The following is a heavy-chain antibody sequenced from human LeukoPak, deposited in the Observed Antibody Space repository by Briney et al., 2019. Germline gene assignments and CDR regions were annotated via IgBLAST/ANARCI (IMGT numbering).Heavy chain of an antibody. V-gene: IGHV4-30-2*01. J-gene: IGHJ5*02. CDR2: IYHSGST. Sequence: SETLSLTSAVSGGSISSGGYSWSWNRQPPGKGLEWIGYIYHSGSTYYNPSLKSRVTISVDRSRNQFSLKLSSVTAADTAVYYCARAMFAATVVGWFDPWGQGTLVTVSS. CDR1: GGSISSGGYS. CDR3: ARAMFAATVVGWFDP. D-gene: IGHD4-23*01.